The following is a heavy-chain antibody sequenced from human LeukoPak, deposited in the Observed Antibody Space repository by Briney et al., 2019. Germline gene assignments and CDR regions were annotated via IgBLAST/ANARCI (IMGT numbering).Heavy chain of an antibody. Sequence: SETLSLTCTVSGGSISSGDYYWSWIRQPPGKSLEWIGYIYYSGSTYYNPSLKSRVTISVDTSKNQFSLKLSSVTAADTAVYYCARDRIAAAGLRYNWFDPWGQGTLVTVSS. CDR2: IYYSGST. CDR3: ARDRIAAAGLRYNWFDP. D-gene: IGHD6-13*01. V-gene: IGHV4-30-4*01. J-gene: IGHJ5*02. CDR1: GGSISSGDYY.